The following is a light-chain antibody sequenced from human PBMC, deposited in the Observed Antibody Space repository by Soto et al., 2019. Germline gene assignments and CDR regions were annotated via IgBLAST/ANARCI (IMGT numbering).Light chain of an antibody. J-gene: IGKJ4*01. CDR2: IAS. Sequence: DIQMTQSPSSVSASVGDRVTITCRASQDISSWLTWYQQKQGKXPKXXIYIASRLQSGVPSRFSGSRSGTDFSLTISSLQPEDFETYYCQQSKSFPLTFGGGTKVDIK. CDR1: QDISSW. V-gene: IGKV1-12*01. CDR3: QQSKSFPLT.